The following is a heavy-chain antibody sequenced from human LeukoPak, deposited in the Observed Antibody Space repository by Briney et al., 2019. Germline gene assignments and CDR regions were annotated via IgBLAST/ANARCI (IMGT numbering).Heavy chain of an antibody. CDR3: ARYPSSGDVK. Sequence: GGSLRLSCAASGFTFSSYSMNWVRQAPGKGLEWVSSISSSSSYIYYADSMKGRFTISRDNAKNSLYLQMNSLRAEDTAVYYCARYPSSGDVKWGQGTLVTVSS. CDR2: ISSSSSYI. V-gene: IGHV3-21*01. J-gene: IGHJ4*02. D-gene: IGHD6-19*01. CDR1: GFTFSSYS.